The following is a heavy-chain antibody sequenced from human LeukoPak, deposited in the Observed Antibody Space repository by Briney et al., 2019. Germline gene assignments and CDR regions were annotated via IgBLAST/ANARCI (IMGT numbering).Heavy chain of an antibody. V-gene: IGHV4-34*01. CDR1: GGSFSGYY. Sequence: PSETLSLTCAVYGGSFSGYYWSWIRQPPGKGLEWIGEINHSGSTNYNPSLKSRVTISVDTSKNQFSLKLSSVTAADTAVYYCARRLHYYGSGRVFDYWGQGTLVTVSS. CDR3: ARRLHYYGSGRVFDY. D-gene: IGHD3-10*01. CDR2: INHSGST. J-gene: IGHJ4*02.